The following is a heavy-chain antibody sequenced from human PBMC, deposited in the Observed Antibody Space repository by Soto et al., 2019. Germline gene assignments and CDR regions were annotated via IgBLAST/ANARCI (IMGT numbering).Heavy chain of an antibody. V-gene: IGHV1-69*06. D-gene: IGHD2-15*01. Sequence: SVKVSCKASGGTFSSYAISWVRQAPGQGLEWMGGITPIFGTANYAQKFQGRVTITADKSTSTAYMELSSLRSEDTAVYYCARVVVAATSLPYYYYYGMDVWGQGTTVTVSS. CDR3: ARVVVAATSLPYYYYYGMDV. CDR1: GGTFSSYA. J-gene: IGHJ6*02. CDR2: ITPIFGTA.